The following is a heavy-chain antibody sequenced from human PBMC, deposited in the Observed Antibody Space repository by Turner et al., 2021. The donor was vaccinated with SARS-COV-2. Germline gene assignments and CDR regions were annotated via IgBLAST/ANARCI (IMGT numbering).Heavy chain of an antibody. V-gene: IGHV4-39*01. D-gene: IGHD1-26*01. J-gene: IGHJ6*02. CDR1: GGPISSSSYY. CDR3: AGEVVVLTTTHYGMDV. Sequence: QLQLQESGPGLVKPSETLSLTCTVTGGPISSSSYYWGWIRQPPGKGLEWIGSIYYSGSTYYNPSRKSRVTISVDTSKNQFSLKLSSVTAADTAVYYCAGEVVVLTTTHYGMDVWGQGTTVTVSS. CDR2: IYYSGST.